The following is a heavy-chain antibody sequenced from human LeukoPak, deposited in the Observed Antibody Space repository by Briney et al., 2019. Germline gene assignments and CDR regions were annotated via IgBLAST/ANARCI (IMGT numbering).Heavy chain of an antibody. V-gene: IGHV4-59*01. J-gene: IGHJ4*02. D-gene: IGHD3-16*02. CDR1: GDSISSYY. Sequence: SETLSLTCSVSGDSISSYYWSWIRQPPGKGLEWIGYIYYSGSTDYNPSLKSRVTISVDMSKNQFSLKLSSVTAADTAVYYCARGRLRLGELSSPFSHFDYWGQGTLVTVSS. CDR3: ARGRLRLGELSSPFSHFDY. CDR2: IYYSGST.